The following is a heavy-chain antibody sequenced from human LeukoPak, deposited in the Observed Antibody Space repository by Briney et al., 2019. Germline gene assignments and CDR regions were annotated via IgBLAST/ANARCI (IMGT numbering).Heavy chain of an antibody. CDR2: ISWNSRTI. J-gene: IGHJ4*02. Sequence: PGGSLRLSCAASGFSFDDYAMHWVRQRPGKGLEWVSGISWNSRTIAYADSVKGRFTISRDNARNSLYLQMNSLRAEDTAVYYCAKASRYCSSTSCPMDYWGQGTLVTVSS. V-gene: IGHV3-9*01. CDR3: AKASRYCSSTSCPMDY. D-gene: IGHD2-2*01. CDR1: GFSFDDYA.